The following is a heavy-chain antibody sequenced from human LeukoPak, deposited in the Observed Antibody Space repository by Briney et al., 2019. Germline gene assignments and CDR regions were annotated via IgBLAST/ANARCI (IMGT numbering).Heavy chain of an antibody. V-gene: IGHV1-3*01. CDR3: ARVRSVVVTANRGYYFDY. J-gene: IGHJ4*02. CDR2: INAGNGNT. D-gene: IGHD2-21*02. Sequence: GASVKVSCKASGYTFTSYAMHWVRQAPGQRLEWMGWINAGNGNTKYSQKFQGRVTITRDTSASTAYMELSSLRSEDTAVYYCARVRSVVVTANRGYYFDYWGQGTLVSVSS. CDR1: GYTFTSYA.